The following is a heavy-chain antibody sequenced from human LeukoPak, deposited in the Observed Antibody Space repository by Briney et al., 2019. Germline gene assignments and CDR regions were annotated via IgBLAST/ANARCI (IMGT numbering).Heavy chain of an antibody. CDR3: ARDSIAVAGTPRYMDV. CDR1: GFTFSSYA. D-gene: IGHD6-19*01. J-gene: IGHJ6*03. CDR2: ISYDGSNK. V-gene: IGHV3-30*04. Sequence: GGSLRLSCAASGFTFSSYAMHWVRQAPGKGLEWVAVISYDGSNKYYADSVKGRFTISRDNSKNTLYLQMNSLRAEDTAVYYCARDSIAVAGTPRYMDVWGKGTTVTVSS.